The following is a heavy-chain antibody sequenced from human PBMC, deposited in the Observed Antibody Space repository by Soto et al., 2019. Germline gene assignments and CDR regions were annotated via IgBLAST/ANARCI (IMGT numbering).Heavy chain of an antibody. D-gene: IGHD3-10*02. CDR2: ISGSGGST. CDR1: GLTFSSYA. CDR3: AKHQQYIRAVIHNWFDP. V-gene: IGHV3-23*01. Sequence: EVQLLESGGGLIQPGGSLRLSCAASGLTFSSYAMSWVRQAPGKGLEWVSAISGSGGSTYYADSVKGRFTISRDNSKNTLYLQMNSLRAEDTAVDYCAKHQQYIRAVIHNWFDPWGQGTLVTVSS. J-gene: IGHJ5*02.